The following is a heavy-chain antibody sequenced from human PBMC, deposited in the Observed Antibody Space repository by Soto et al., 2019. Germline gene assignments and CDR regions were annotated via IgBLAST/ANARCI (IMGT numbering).Heavy chain of an antibody. CDR2: IYPGDSDT. D-gene: IGHD3-16*02. J-gene: IGHJ6*02. CDR3: ARHRSLAEKHIVFSGIHGMAV. V-gene: IGHV5-51*01. CDR1: GYSFTSYW. Sequence: GESLKISCKGSGYSFTSYWIGWVRQMPGKGLEGVGVIYPGDSDTRYSPSFQGQVTISADKYISTAYLQWSSLKAPDTAREYCARHRSLAEKHIVFSGIHGMAVWGQGTTGTVSS.